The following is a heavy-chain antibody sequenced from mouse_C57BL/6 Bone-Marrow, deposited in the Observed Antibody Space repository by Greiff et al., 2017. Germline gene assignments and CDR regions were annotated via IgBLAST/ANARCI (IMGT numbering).Heavy chain of an antibody. D-gene: IGHD2-3*01. CDR3: ARGGYYPDY. CDR2: IDPSDSYT. J-gene: IGHJ2*01. Sequence: QVQLQQPGAELVRPGTSVKLSCKASGYTFTSYWMHWVKQRPGQGLEWIGVIDPSDSYTNYNQKFKGKATLTVDTSSSTAYMQLSRLTSEDSAVYYCARGGYYPDYWGQGTTLTVSS. V-gene: IGHV1-59*01. CDR1: GYTFTSYW.